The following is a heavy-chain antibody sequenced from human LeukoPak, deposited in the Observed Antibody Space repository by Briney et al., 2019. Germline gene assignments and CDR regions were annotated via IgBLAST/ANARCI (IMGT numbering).Heavy chain of an antibody. CDR3: ARAREAYYYDSSGYYYLSYFDY. J-gene: IGHJ4*02. V-gene: IGHV4-59*01. D-gene: IGHD3-22*01. Sequence: SETLSLTCTVSGGSISSYYWSWIRQPPGKGLEGIGDIYYSGSTNYNPSLKSRVTISVDTSKNQFSLKLSSVTAADTAVYYCARAREAYYYDSSGYYYLSYFDYWGQGTLVTVSS. CDR2: IYYSGST. CDR1: GGSISSYY.